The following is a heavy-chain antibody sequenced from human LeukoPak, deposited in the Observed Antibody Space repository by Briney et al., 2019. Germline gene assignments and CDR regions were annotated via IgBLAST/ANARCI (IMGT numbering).Heavy chain of an antibody. J-gene: IGHJ4*02. CDR3: VKEDSAYYDY. Sequence: GGSLRLSCSASGSTFRNFPMHWVRQAPRKGQEYVAAISANGDDTYYKDSVKGRFTISRDNYKNTLNLQLSSLKSDDTAVYYCVKEDSAYYDYWGQGALVTVSS. D-gene: IGHD5-18*01. V-gene: IGHV3-64D*06. CDR1: GSTFRNFP. CDR2: ISANGDDT.